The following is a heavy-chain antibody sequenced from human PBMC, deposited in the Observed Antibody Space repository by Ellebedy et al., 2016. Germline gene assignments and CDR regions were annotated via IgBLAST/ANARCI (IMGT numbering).Heavy chain of an antibody. J-gene: IGHJ4*02. Sequence: GESLKISCAASGFTFSLYGMHWVRQAPGKGLEWVAVIWDDGSHKYYRDSVKGRFTISRDNSTNTLYLQMNSLRAEDTAVYYCARHGSGSSSIDCWGEGTLVTVSS. V-gene: IGHV3-33*01. CDR1: GFTFSLYG. CDR3: ARHGSGSSSIDC. D-gene: IGHD6-6*01. CDR2: IWDDGSHK.